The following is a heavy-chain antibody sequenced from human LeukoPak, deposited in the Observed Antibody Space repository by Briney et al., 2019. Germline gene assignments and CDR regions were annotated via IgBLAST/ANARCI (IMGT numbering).Heavy chain of an antibody. CDR2: IIPIFGTA. Sequence: SVKVSCKASGGTFSSYAISWVRQAPGQGLEWMGGIIPIFGTANYAQKFQGRVTITADESTSTAYMELSSLGSEDTAVYYCARDFGEMATISPFYYYYYGMDVWGQGTTVTVSS. CDR1: GGTFSSYA. CDR3: ARDFGEMATISPFYYYYYGMDV. V-gene: IGHV1-69*13. D-gene: IGHD5-24*01. J-gene: IGHJ6*02.